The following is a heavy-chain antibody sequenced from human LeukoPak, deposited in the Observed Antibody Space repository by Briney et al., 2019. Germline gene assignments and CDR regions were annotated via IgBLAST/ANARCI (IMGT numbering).Heavy chain of an antibody. CDR1: GFTFSDYY. CDR2: ISSSGSTI. J-gene: IGHJ4*02. CDR3: ARGAQQWLPPSYFDY. D-gene: IGHD6-19*01. Sequence: GGSLRLSCAASGFTFSDYYMSWIRQAPGKGLEWVSYISSSGSTIYYADSVKGRFTISRDNAKNSLYLQMNSLRAEDTAVYYCARGAQQWLPPSYFDYWGQGTLVTVSS. V-gene: IGHV3-11*01.